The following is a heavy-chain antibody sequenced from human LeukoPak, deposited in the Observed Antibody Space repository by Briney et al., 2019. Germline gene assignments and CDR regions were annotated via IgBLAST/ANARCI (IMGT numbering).Heavy chain of an antibody. CDR1: GYTFTSYD. CDR3: AGRVCGDYSEDY. D-gene: IGHD4-17*01. Sequence: GASVKVSCKASGYTFTSYDINWVRQATGQGLEWMGWMNPNSGNTGYAQKFQGRVTMTRNTSISTAYMELSSLRSEDTAVYYCAGRVCGDYSEDYWGQGTLDTVSS. CDR2: MNPNSGNT. V-gene: IGHV1-8*01. J-gene: IGHJ4*02.